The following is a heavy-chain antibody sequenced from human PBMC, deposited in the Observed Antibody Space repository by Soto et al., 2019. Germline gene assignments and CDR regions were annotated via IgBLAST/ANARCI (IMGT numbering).Heavy chain of an antibody. D-gene: IGHD2-15*01. Sequence: PSETLSLTCTFSGPSISSGGYYWRWIRQHPGKGLEWIGYIYYSGSTYYNPSLKSRVTISVDTSKNQFSLKLSSVTAADTAVYYCARVSCSGGSCYTLNWFDPWGKGTLGTVSS. CDR1: GPSISSGGYY. CDR2: IYYSGST. CDR3: ARVSCSGGSCYTLNWFDP. J-gene: IGHJ5*02. V-gene: IGHV4-31*03.